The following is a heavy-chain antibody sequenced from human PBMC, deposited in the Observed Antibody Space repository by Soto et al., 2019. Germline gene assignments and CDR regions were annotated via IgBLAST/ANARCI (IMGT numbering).Heavy chain of an antibody. CDR2: IYHSGST. D-gene: IGHD3-10*01. V-gene: IGHV4-4*02. J-gene: IGHJ5*02. Sequence: QVQLQESGPGLVKPSGTLSLTCAVSGGSMTSSNWWSWVRQPPGKGLEWIGEIYHSGSTNYNPSLKSRVTISVDKSKNQFSLKLSSVTAADTAVYYCARDYMVRGVMRWFDPWGQGTLVTVSS. CDR1: GGSMTSSNW. CDR3: ARDYMVRGVMRWFDP.